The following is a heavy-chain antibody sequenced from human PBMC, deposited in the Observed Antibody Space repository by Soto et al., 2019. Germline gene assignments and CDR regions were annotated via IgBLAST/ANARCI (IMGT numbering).Heavy chain of an antibody. Sequence: SETLSLTCTVSGGSISDFYWSWIRQPPGKGLEWIGYIYYSGSTNYNPSLKSRVTISVDTSKNQFSLNLRSMSPADTAVYYCARVGGLAARTFDYWGPGTLVTVSS. CDR3: ARVGGLAARTFDY. J-gene: IGHJ4*02. CDR1: GGSISDFY. D-gene: IGHD6-6*01. V-gene: IGHV4-59*01. CDR2: IYYSGST.